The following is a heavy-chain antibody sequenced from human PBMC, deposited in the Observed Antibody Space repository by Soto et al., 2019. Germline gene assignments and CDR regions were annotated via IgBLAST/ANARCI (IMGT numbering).Heavy chain of an antibody. CDR3: ARGYYYDSSGYYHAFDI. V-gene: IGHV4-59*08. Sequence: SETRSLTGTVSGGSISSYYWNWIRQPPGKGLEWIGYIYYRGNTNYNPSLKSRVTISVDTSKNQFSLKLSSVTAADTAVYYCARGYYYDSSGYYHAFDIWGQGTMVTVS. J-gene: IGHJ3*02. D-gene: IGHD3-22*01. CDR2: IYYRGNT. CDR1: GGSISSYY.